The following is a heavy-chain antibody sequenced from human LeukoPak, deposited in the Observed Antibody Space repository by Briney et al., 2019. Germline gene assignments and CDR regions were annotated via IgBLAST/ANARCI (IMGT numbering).Heavy chain of an antibody. Sequence: PGGSLRLSCAASGFTFSTYWMSWVRQAPGKGLEWVANIKQDGSEKYYVDSVKGRFTISRDNAKNSLYLQMNSLRAEDTAVYYCAGRAAYSSSWSALDMWGQGTMLTVSS. CDR3: AGRAAYSSSWSALDM. D-gene: IGHD6-13*01. CDR2: IKQDGSEK. CDR1: GFTFSTYW. J-gene: IGHJ3*02. V-gene: IGHV3-7*01.